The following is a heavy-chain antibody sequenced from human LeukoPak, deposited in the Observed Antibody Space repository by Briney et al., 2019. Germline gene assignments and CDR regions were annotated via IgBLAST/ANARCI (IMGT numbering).Heavy chain of an antibody. CDR3: TGYDSSGYYNLGAFDI. CDR2: INPSGGST. CDR1: GYTFTSYY. Sequence: GASVKVSCKASGYTFTSYYMHWVRQAPGQGLEWMGIINPSGGSTSYAQKFQGRVTMTRDTSTSTVYMELGSLRSEDTAVYYCTGYDSSGYYNLGAFDIWGQGTMVTVSS. V-gene: IGHV1-46*01. D-gene: IGHD3-22*01. J-gene: IGHJ3*02.